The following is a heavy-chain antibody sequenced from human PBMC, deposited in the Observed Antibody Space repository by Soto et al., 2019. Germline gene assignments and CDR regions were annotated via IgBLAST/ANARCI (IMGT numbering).Heavy chain of an antibody. CDR2: MYYSGYT. CDR3: SRQRNFYDTSGYTDD. D-gene: IGHD3-22*01. Sequence: PSETLSLTCTVSGGSITSSISYWGWIRQSPGKGLEWIGNMYYSGYTYYNPSLESRVTISVDTSKNQFSLRLSYVTAADTAVYYCSRQRNFYDTSGYTDDWGQGFLVTVSS. CDR1: GGSITSSISY. J-gene: IGHJ4*02. V-gene: IGHV4-39*01.